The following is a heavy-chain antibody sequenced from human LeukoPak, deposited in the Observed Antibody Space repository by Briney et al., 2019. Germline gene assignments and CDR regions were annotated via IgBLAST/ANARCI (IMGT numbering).Heavy chain of an antibody. V-gene: IGHV4-34*01. CDR2: INHSGST. CDR3: ASEGAFFDY. Sequence: PSETLSLTCAVYGGSFSGHYCSWIRQPPGKGLEWIGEINHSGSTNYNPSLKSRVTISVDTSKNQFSLKLSSVTAADTAVYYCASEGAFFDYWGQGTLVTVSS. J-gene: IGHJ4*02. CDR1: GGSFSGHY. D-gene: IGHD3-16*01.